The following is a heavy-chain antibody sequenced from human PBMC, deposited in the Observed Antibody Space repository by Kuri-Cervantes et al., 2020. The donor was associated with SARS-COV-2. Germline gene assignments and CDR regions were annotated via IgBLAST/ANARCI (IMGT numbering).Heavy chain of an antibody. V-gene: IGHV4-31*02. CDR1: GGSFSGYY. CDR3: ARSHGDYVRPFSFDY. CDR2: IYYSGLT. Sequence: SQTLSLTCAVYGGSFSGYYWNWIRLHPRKGLEWIGFIYYSGLTVYNPSLKSRVTISIDTSKDLFSLKLRTVTAADTAVYYCARSHGDYVRPFSFDYWGQGTLVTVSS. D-gene: IGHD4-17*01. J-gene: IGHJ4*02.